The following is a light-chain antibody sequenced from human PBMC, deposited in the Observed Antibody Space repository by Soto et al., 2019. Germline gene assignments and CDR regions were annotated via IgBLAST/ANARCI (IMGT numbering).Light chain of an antibody. CDR3: QQSYSTPWT. Sequence: DIQMTQSPSSLSASVGDRVTITCRASQSISSYLNWYQQKPGKAPKLLIYAASSLQSGVPSRFSGSGSGTDFTFTISSLQPEDFASYHCQQSYSTPWTFGQGTKVEIK. CDR2: AAS. V-gene: IGKV1-39*01. CDR1: QSISSY. J-gene: IGKJ1*01.